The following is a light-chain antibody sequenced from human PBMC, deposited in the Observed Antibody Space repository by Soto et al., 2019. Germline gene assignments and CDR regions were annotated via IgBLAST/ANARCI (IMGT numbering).Light chain of an antibody. J-gene: IGKJ1*01. CDR2: AAS. CDR1: QGISSY. Sequence: AIRMTQSPSSFSASTGDRVTITCRASQGISSYLAWYQQKPGKAPKLLIYAASTLQSGVPSRFSGSGSGTDFTLTISCLQYEDFATYYWQLYYSYPWTFGQGTKVEIK. V-gene: IGKV1-8*01. CDR3: QLYYSYPWT.